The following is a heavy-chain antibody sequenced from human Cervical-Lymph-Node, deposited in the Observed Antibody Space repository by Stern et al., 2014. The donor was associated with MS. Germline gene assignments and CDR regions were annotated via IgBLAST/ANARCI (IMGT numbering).Heavy chain of an antibody. Sequence: VQLVESGGGVVQPGRSLRLSCAASGFIFTNYGMHWVRQAPGKGLEWVAVISYDGSNKFYGDSVKGRFPISRDNSKNTLYLQMHSLRAEDTAMYYCAKSLIPRHYYYAMDVWGQGTTVIVSS. CDR3: AKSLIPRHYYYAMDV. CDR1: GFIFTNYG. CDR2: ISYDGSNK. D-gene: IGHD6-6*01. V-gene: IGHV3-30*18. J-gene: IGHJ6*02.